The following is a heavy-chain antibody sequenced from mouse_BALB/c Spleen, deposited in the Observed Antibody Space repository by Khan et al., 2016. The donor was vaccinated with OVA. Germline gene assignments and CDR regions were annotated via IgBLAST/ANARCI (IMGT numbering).Heavy chain of an antibody. Sequence: VQLQQSGPGLVKPSQSLYLTCTVTGYSITSDYAWNWIRQFPGNKLEWMGYISSSGSTNYNPALKSRISITRDTSKNQFFLQLNTVTTEDTATYYCARDGSRYNYAMDYWGQGTSVTVSS. J-gene: IGHJ4*01. CDR2: ISSSGST. D-gene: IGHD2-3*01. V-gene: IGHV3-2*02. CDR1: GYSITSDYA. CDR3: ARDGSRYNYAMDY.